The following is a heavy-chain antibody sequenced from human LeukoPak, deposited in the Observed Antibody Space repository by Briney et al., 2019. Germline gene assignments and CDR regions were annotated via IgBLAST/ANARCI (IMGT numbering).Heavy chain of an antibody. CDR1: GFTFSSYA. Sequence: GESLRLSCAASGFTFSSYAMSWVRQAPGKGLEWVSAISGSGGSTYYADSVKGRFTISRDNSKNTLYLQMNSLRAEDTAVYYCAKDPSYYASSGSLYYFDYWGQGTLVNVSS. CDR3: AKDPSYYASSGSLYYFDY. D-gene: IGHD3-22*01. V-gene: IGHV3-23*01. CDR2: ISGSGGST. J-gene: IGHJ4*02.